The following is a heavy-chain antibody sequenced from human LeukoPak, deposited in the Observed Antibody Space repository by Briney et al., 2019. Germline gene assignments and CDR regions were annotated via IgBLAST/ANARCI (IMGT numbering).Heavy chain of an antibody. Sequence: SETLSLTCAVSGGSISSGGYSWSWIRQPPGKGLEWIGYIFYNGSTYYNPSLKSRVTISVDTSKNQFSLKLSSVTAADTAVYYCARGKVYGENWFDPWGQGTLVTVSS. V-gene: IGHV4-30-4*07. CDR3: ARGKVYGENWFDP. CDR1: GGSISSGGYS. D-gene: IGHD2-8*01. J-gene: IGHJ5*02. CDR2: IFYNGST.